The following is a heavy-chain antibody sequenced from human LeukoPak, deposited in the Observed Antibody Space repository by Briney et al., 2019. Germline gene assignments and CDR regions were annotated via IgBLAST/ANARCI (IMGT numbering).Heavy chain of an antibody. V-gene: IGHV1-18*01. CDR3: ARDAREVLLWFGEFFP. CDR2: VSGYNGNT. Sequence: ASVKVSCKASGYTFTSYGISWVRRAPGQGLEWMGWVSGYNGNTIYAQKLQGRVTMTTDTSTSTAYMELRSLRSDDTAVYYCARDAREVLLWFGEFFPWGQGTLVTVSS. D-gene: IGHD3-10*01. CDR1: GYTFTSYG. J-gene: IGHJ5*02.